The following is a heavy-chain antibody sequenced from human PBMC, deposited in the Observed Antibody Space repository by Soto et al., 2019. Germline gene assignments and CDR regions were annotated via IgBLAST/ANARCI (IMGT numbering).Heavy chain of an antibody. CDR2: IDNGGST. CDR1: GASVSTGVYY. V-gene: IGHV4-31*03. Sequence: SSETLSLTCTVSGASVSTGVYYWTWIRQHPGKGLEWIGYIDNGGSTYYNPSLTGRVDISVDTSKNEFSLNLQSLTAADTAFYYCAGAVSDFDVRRYRTSYFDQWGQGILVTV. D-gene: IGHD3-10*02. J-gene: IGHJ4*02. CDR3: AGAVSDFDVRRYRTSYFDQ.